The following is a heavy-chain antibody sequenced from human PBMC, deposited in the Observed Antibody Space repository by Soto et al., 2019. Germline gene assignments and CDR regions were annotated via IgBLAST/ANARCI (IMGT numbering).Heavy chain of an antibody. CDR2: LIPILGLA. CDR1: GGTFSNYT. CDR3: AIFKLGDDY. V-gene: IGHV1-69*02. Sequence: QVQLVQSGAEVKKPGSSVKVSCKASGGTFSNYTITWVRQAPGQGLEWMGRLIPILGLANYAQKFRGRVTITADKSTTTAYMELRSLRSEDTAMYYCAIFKLGDDYRGQGTLVSVSS. J-gene: IGHJ4*02. D-gene: IGHD5-12*01.